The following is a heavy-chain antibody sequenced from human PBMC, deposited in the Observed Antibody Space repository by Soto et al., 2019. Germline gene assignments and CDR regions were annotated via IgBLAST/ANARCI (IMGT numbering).Heavy chain of an antibody. CDR3: AKDRAPSDV. J-gene: IGHJ6*02. CDR2: ISGSGGST. V-gene: IGHV3-23*01. Sequence: GGSLRLSCAASGFIFSNFAMSWVRQAPGKGLEWVSAISGSGGSTYYADSVKGRFTISRDNSKNMLYVQMNSLRVEDTAVYYCAKDRAPSDVRGQGTTVTVSS. CDR1: GFIFSNFA.